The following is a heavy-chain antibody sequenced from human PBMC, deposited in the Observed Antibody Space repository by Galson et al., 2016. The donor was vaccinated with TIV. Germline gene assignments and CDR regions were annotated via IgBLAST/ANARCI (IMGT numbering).Heavy chain of an antibody. CDR1: GYTFTSFD. CDR2: MSPSNGNT. V-gene: IGHV1-8*01. D-gene: IGHD3-22*01. J-gene: IGHJ4*02. Sequence: SVKVSCKASGYTFTSFDISWIRQAPGQGLEWMGWMSPSNGNTGYAQKFRGRITMTRHPSTTTVYMELRGLTSEDTAVYYCARGHYYDSSVYSFDFWGQGTLVTVSS. CDR3: ARGHYYDSSVYSFDF.